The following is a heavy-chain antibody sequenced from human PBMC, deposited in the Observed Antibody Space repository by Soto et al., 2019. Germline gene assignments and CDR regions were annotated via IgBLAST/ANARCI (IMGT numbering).Heavy chain of an antibody. D-gene: IGHD3-10*01. CDR3: AREYAYGSNFFDC. CDR1: GGSISSAAYY. J-gene: IGHJ4*02. CDR2: ISHSGST. Sequence: QVQLQESGPGLVKPSQTLSLTCTVSGGSISSAAYYWSWIRQHPGKGLEWIGYISHSGSTYYNPSPKSRVLISVDTSKNQFSLSLTSVTAAGTAVYYCAREYAYGSNFFDCWGQGALVTVSS. V-gene: IGHV4-31*03.